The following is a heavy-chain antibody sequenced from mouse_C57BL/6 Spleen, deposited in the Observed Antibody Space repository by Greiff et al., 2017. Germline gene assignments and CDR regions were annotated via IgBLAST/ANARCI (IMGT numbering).Heavy chain of an antibody. D-gene: IGHD1-1*01. CDR1: GYTFTSYW. V-gene: IGHV1-59*01. J-gene: IGHJ2*01. CDR2: IDPSASYT. Sequence: VQLQQPGAELVRPGTSVKLSCKASGYTFTSYWMHWVKQRPGQGLEWIGVIDPSASYTTSNQTFKGKASLTVDTSSSTADMQLSSLTSEDSAVYYCARSITTVVAKGWYFDYWGQGTTLTVSS. CDR3: ARSITTVVAKGWYFDY.